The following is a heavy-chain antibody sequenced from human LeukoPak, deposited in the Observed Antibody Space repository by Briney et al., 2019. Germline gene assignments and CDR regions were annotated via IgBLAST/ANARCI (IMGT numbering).Heavy chain of an antibody. D-gene: IGHD3-10*01. V-gene: IGHV3-33*01. J-gene: IGHJ6*02. Sequence: GGSLRLSCAASGFTFSTHAMHWVRQAPGLGLEWVAFVWFDGINKYYADSVKGRFTISRDNSKNTLYLQMNSLRAEDTAVYYCARAGFGYGMDVWDQGTTVTVSS. CDR1: GFTFSTHA. CDR2: VWFDGINK. CDR3: ARAGFGYGMDV.